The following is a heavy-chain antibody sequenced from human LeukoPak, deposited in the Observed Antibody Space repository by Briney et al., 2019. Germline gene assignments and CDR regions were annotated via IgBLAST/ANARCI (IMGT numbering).Heavy chain of an antibody. J-gene: IGHJ3*02. CDR1: GYTFTSYA. D-gene: IGHD2-15*01. Sequence: GASVKVSCKASGYTFTSYAMNWVRQAPGQGLEWMGWINTNSGGTKYAQKFQGRVTMTRDTSISTAYMELNRLRSDDTAVYYCATVALTWWGAFDIWGQGTMVTVSS. CDR3: ATVALTWWGAFDI. V-gene: IGHV1-2*02. CDR2: INTNSGGT.